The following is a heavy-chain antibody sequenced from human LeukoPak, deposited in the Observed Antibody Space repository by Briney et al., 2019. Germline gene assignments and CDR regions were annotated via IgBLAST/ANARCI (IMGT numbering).Heavy chain of an antibody. CDR3: AQRGGLDY. V-gene: IGHV3-30*04. J-gene: IGHJ4*02. Sequence: GGSLRLSCAASGFTFSRFAMHWVRQAPGKGLEWVAVISHDGSNKYYADSVRDRFTISRDNSKNTLYLLMNGLRTEDTAVYYCAQRGGLDYWGQGTLVTVSS. CDR1: GFTFSRFA. D-gene: IGHD3-16*01. CDR2: ISHDGSNK.